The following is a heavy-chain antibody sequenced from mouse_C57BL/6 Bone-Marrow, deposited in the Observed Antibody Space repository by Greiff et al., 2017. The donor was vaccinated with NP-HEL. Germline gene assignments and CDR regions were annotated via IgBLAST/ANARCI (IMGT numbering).Heavy chain of an antibody. V-gene: IGHV5-12*01. J-gene: IGHJ4*01. CDR1: GFTFSDYY. CDR2: ISNGGGST. D-gene: IGHD1-1*01. Sequence: EVMLVESGGGLVQPGGSLKLSCAASGFTFSDYYMYWVRQTPEKRLEWVAYISNGGGSTYYPDTVKGRFTISRDNAKNTLYLQMSRLKSEDTAMYYCARRDIYYYGSSRFFYAMDYWGQGTSVTVSS. CDR3: ARRDIYYYGSSRFFYAMDY.